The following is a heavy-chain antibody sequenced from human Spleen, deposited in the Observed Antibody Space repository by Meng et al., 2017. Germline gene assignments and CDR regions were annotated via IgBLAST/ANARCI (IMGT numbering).Heavy chain of an antibody. CDR1: GGSFSRYY. CDR2: IYHTGST. D-gene: IGHD6-13*01. J-gene: IGHJ5*02. Sequence: GSLRLSCAVYGGSFSRYYWTWIRQPPGKGLEWIGEIYHTGSTNYNPSLKSRVTISVDTSKNQFSLKLSSVTAADTAVYYCARGEGRQQLIRRPRFDPWGQGTLVTVSS. CDR3: ARGEGRQQLIRRPRFDP. V-gene: IGHV4-34*01.